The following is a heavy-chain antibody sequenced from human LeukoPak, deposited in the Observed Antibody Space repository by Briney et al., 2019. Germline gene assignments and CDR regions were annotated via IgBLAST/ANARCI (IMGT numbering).Heavy chain of an antibody. V-gene: IGHV3-11*01. CDR3: ARTYDSHGYYPDY. Sequence: PGGSLRLSCAASGFSFNAYYMSWIRQAPGKGLEWISYISPSGTTEYYIDSVKGRFTISRDNAKNSLYLRMNSLSAEDTAVYYCARTYDSHGYYPDYWGQGTLVTVSS. CDR1: GFSFNAYY. D-gene: IGHD3-22*01. CDR2: ISPSGTTE. J-gene: IGHJ4*02.